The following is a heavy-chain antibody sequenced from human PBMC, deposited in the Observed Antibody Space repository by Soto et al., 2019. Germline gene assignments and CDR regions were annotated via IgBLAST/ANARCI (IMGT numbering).Heavy chain of an antibody. Sequence: TSETLSLTCAVYGGSFSGYYWSWIRQPPGKGLEWIGEINHSGVTNYKPSLKRRVTISVDTSKNQFSLQLKSVTAADTALYYCASLSGSYYYAMDVWGQGSTVTVSS. CDR1: GGSFSGYY. CDR3: ASLSGSYYYAMDV. J-gene: IGHJ6*02. CDR2: INHSGVT. D-gene: IGHD5-12*01. V-gene: IGHV4-34*01.